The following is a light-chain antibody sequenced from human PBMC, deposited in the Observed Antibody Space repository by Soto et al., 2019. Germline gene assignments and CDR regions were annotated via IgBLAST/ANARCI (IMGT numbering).Light chain of an antibody. CDR3: QQYTGYSRT. J-gene: IGKJ1*01. Sequence: DIHMTRSPSTLCPSVGDRVTITCRASQSISSWLAWYQQKPGKAPKLLIYDASTLESGVPSRFSGSGSGTEFTLTISGLQPDDFATYFCQQYTGYSRTFGQGTKVDI. V-gene: IGKV1-5*01. CDR2: DAS. CDR1: QSISSW.